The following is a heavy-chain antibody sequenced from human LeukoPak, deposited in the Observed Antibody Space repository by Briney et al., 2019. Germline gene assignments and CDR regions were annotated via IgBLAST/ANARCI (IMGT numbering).Heavy chain of an antibody. CDR3: AKELHYTVSLIDDY. Sequence: PGGSLRLSCAASGFTVSSNYMSWVRQAPGKGLEWVAFIRYDGNNEDYADSVKGRFTISRDNSKNTLYLQMNSLRVEDTAVYYCAKELHYTVSLIDDYWGQGTLVTVSS. CDR1: GFTVSSNY. CDR2: IRYDGNNE. D-gene: IGHD4-11*01. J-gene: IGHJ4*02. V-gene: IGHV3-30*02.